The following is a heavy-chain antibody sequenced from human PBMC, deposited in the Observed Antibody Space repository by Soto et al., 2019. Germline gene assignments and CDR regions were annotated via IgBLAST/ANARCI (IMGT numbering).Heavy chain of an antibody. D-gene: IGHD5-12*01. CDR2: ISSSGSTI. CDR1: GFTFSSYE. CDR3: ARDSGYVDYYYGMDV. J-gene: IGHJ6*02. V-gene: IGHV3-48*03. Sequence: GGSLRPSCAASGFTFSSYEMNWFRQAPGKGLEWVSYISSSGSTIYYADSVKGRFTISRDNAKNSLYLQMNSLRAEDTAVYYCARDSGYVDYYYGMDVWGQGTTVTVSS.